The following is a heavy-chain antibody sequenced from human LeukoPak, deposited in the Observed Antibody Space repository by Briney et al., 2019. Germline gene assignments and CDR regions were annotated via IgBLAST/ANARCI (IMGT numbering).Heavy chain of an antibody. CDR2: ISSSSSYI. D-gene: IGHD2-15*01. CDR1: GFTFSSYS. CDR3: ARRYCSGGSCYIRH. V-gene: IGHV3-21*01. J-gene: IGHJ1*01. Sequence: GGSLRLSCAASGFTFSSYSMNWVRQAPGKGLEWVSSISSSSSYIYYADSVKGRFTISRDNAKNSLYLQMNSQRAEDTAVYYCARRYCSGGSCYIRHWGQGTLVTVSS.